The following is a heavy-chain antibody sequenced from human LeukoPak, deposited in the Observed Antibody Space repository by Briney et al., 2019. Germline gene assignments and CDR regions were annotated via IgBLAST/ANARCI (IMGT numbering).Heavy chain of an antibody. J-gene: IGHJ4*02. CDR2: IKQDGSEK. CDR3: ARHVRFEGVDY. D-gene: IGHD3-3*01. CDR1: RFIFSSYW. Sequence: GGSLRLSCAASRFIFSSYWMSWVRQAPGKGLEWVANIKQDGSEKYYVDSVKGRFTISRDNAKNSLFLQMNSPRAEDTAVYYCARHVRFEGVDYWGQGTLVTVSS. V-gene: IGHV3-7*01.